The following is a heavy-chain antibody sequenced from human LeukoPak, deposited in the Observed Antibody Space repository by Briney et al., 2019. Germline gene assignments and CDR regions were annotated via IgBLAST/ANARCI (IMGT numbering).Heavy chain of an antibody. CDR2: MNPNSDNT. J-gene: IGHJ4*02. CDR1: GYTFTSYD. Sequence: GASVKVFCMASGYTFTSYDINWVRQATGQGLEWMGWMNPNSDNTVYAQKFQGRVTITRNTSISTAYMELSSLRSEDTAVYYCARASHRYCSGGSCCSGYWGQGTLVTVSS. D-gene: IGHD2-15*01. CDR3: ARASHRYCSGGSCCSGY. V-gene: IGHV1-8*03.